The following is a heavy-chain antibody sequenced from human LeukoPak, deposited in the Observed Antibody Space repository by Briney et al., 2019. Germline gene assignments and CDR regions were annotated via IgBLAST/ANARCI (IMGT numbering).Heavy chain of an antibody. CDR2: IVVRGGET. CDR3: AAETYYYDSSRYAFDY. V-gene: IGHV1-58*01. J-gene: IGHJ4*02. D-gene: IGHD3-22*01. Sequence: GASVKVSCKASGFTFTRSAVQWVRQARGQRLEWIGWIVVRGGETNYAPRFQERVTITRDMSTSTVYLDLSSLRSEDTAVYFCAAETYYYDSSRYAFDYWGQGTRVTVSS. CDR1: GFTFTRSA.